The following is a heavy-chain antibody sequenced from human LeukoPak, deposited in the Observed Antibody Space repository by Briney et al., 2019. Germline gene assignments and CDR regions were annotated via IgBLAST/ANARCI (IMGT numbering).Heavy chain of an antibody. J-gene: IGHJ1*01. V-gene: IGHV3-48*04. CDR3: ASPPQGSTWFYFHH. CDR2: ISSSSSTI. D-gene: IGHD6-13*01. CDR1: GITFSSYS. Sequence: GGSLRLPCAASGITFSSYSMNWVRQAPGKGLEWVSYISSSSSTIYYADSVKGRFTISRDNAKNSLYLQMNSLRAEDTAVYYCASPPQGSTWFYFHHWGQGTLVTVSS.